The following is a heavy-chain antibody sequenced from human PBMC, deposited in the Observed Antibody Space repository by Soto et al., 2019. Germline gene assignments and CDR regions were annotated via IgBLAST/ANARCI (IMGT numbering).Heavy chain of an antibody. D-gene: IGHD3-9*01. CDR1: GYTFTTFA. CDR2: VNAGTA. V-gene: IGHV1-69*13. Sequence: SVKVSCKASGYTFTTFAIHWVRQAPGQGLEWMGWVNAGTANYAQKFQGRVTITADESTSTAYMELSSLRSEDTAVYYCARPHPRLRYFDWLLTGYWGQGTLVTVSS. CDR3: ARPHPRLRYFDWLLTGY. J-gene: IGHJ4*02.